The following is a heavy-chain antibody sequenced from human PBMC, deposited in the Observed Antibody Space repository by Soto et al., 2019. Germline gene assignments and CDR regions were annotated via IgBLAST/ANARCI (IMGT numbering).Heavy chain of an antibody. CDR3: AKDPPAGYGRAFEV. CDR1: GGTFSSYA. D-gene: IGHD5-18*01. V-gene: IGHV1-69*05. J-gene: IGHJ3*01. CDR2: IIPIFGTA. Sequence: SVKVSCKASGGTFSSYAISWVRQAPGQGLEWMGGIIPIFGTANYAQKFQGRVTISRDNSNNTLFLQMNSLRVDDTAKYYCAKDPPAGYGRAFEVWGQGTVVTVSS.